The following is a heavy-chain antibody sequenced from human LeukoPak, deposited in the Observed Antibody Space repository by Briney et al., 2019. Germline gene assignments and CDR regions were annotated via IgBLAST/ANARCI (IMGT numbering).Heavy chain of an antibody. CDR2: INRSGGAI. D-gene: IGHD4-17*01. V-gene: IGHV3-11*04. CDR1: GFTFSDYY. J-gene: IGHJ4*02. Sequence: GGSLRLSCAASGFTFSDYYMSWIRRAPGKGLEWVSYINRSGGAISYADSVKGRFTISRDNAKNSPYLQMNSLRAEDTAVYYCAREIYGDIFSDYWGQGTLVTVSS. CDR3: AREIYGDIFSDY.